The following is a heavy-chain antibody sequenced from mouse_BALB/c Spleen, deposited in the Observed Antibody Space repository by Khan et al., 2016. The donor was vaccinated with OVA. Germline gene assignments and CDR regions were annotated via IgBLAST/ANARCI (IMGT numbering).Heavy chain of an antibody. CDR2: IIPSNGYT. V-gene: IGHV1-4*01. D-gene: IGHD2-14*01. CDR3: IRDGAYHRNDGWVAY. CDR1: GYTFTSYT. J-gene: IGHJ3*01. Sequence: QVQLKQSGAELARPGASVKMSCKASGYTFTSYTIHWIKESPGQGLEWIGYIIPSNGYTNYNQKFKDKATLTTDKSSTTAYLQMSSLTSGDTTVYNCIRDGAYHRNDGWVAYWGQGTLVTVSA.